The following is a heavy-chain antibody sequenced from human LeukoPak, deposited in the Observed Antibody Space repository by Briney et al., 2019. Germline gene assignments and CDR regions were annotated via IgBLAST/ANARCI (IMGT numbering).Heavy chain of an antibody. CDR3: SPHSVWYTGGY. D-gene: IGHD6-19*01. Sequence: PGGSLRLSCAASGXTFSNAWVSWVRQAPGKGLEWVGRIKSKTDGGTTDYAAPVKGRFTISRDDSKNTLYLQMNSLKTEDTAVYYCSPHSVWYTGGYWGQGTLVTVSS. J-gene: IGHJ4*02. V-gene: IGHV3-15*01. CDR1: GXTFSNAW. CDR2: IKSKTDGGTT.